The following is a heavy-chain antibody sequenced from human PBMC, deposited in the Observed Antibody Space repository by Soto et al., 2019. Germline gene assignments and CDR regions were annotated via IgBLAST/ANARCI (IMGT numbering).Heavy chain of an antibody. CDR1: GGSFSGYY. CDR2: INHSGST. CDR3: ARGGHLYYYGAGIYYVGDY. J-gene: IGHJ4*02. Sequence: TLSLTCAVYGGSFSGYYWSWIRQPPGKGLEWIGEINHSGSTNYNPSLKSRVTISVDTSKNQFSLKLSSVTAADTAVYYCARGGHLYYYGAGIYYVGDYWGQGTLVTVSS. D-gene: IGHD3-10*01. V-gene: IGHV4-34*01.